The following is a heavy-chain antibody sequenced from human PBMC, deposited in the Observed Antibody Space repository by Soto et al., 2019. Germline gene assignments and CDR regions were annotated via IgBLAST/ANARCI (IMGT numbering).Heavy chain of an antibody. D-gene: IGHD3-16*02. J-gene: IGHJ4*02. CDR2: VKTTIEGETT. V-gene: IGHV3-15*06. CDR3: TTEGPRVGYTGGY. Sequence: PGGSLRLSCEASGFSFRDVWMSWVRQIPGRGLEWVGRVKTTIEGETTNYAAPVMGRFTVSRDDSQNTLYLQMDALRPEDTAVYYCTTEGPRVGYTGGYWGQGTQVTVSS. CDR1: GFSFRDVW.